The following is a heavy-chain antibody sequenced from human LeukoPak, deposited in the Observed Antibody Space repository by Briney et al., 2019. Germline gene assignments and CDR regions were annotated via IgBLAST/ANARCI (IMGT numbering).Heavy chain of an antibody. D-gene: IGHD6-6*01. Sequence: GGSLRLSCAASGFTFSSYWMSWVRQAPGKGLEWVANIKQDGSEKYYVDSVKGRFTISRDNAKNSLYLQMNSLRAEDTTVYYCARDRVAARQWGYYYYMDVWGKGTTVTVSS. CDR3: ARDRVAARQWGYYYYMDV. V-gene: IGHV3-7*01. CDR1: GFTFSSYW. J-gene: IGHJ6*03. CDR2: IKQDGSEK.